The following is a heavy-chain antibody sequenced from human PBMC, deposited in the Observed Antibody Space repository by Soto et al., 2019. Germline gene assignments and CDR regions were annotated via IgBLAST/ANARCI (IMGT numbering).Heavy chain of an antibody. D-gene: IGHD2-15*01. CDR1: GGSISSHSYY. Sequence: SETLSLTCSVSGGSISSHSYYWGWIRQPPGKGLEWIGHIHYNGNSYYNPSLKGRATISADTSKDQFSLRLSSVTAADTALYYCAARYCSTTVCYYFDHWGQGTLVTVSS. J-gene: IGHJ4*02. CDR3: AARYCSTTVCYYFDH. V-gene: IGHV4-39*01. CDR2: IHYNGNS.